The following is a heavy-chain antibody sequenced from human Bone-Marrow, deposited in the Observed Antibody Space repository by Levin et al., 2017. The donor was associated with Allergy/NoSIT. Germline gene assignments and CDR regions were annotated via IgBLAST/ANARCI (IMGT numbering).Heavy chain of an antibody. V-gene: IGHV1-8*01. Sequence: GESLKISCKASGYTFTDYDINWVRQATGQGLEWMGWVNPSIGKTGYAQKFQGRVTMTTNTSINTAYLELTNLRSDDTAVYYCATSPGSANYFYYGMDVWGQGTTVTVSS. J-gene: IGHJ6*02. CDR1: GYTFTDYD. CDR3: ATSPGSANYFYYGMDV. D-gene: IGHD1-26*01. CDR2: VNPSIGKT.